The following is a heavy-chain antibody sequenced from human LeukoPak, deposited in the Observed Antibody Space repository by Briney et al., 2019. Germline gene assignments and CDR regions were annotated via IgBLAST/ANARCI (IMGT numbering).Heavy chain of an antibody. CDR2: IFYSGST. CDR3: AKSNGYGLVDI. CDR1: GGSFSGYY. J-gene: IGHJ3*02. V-gene: IGHV4-34*12. D-gene: IGHD3-10*01. Sequence: SETLSLTCAVYGGSFSGYYWSWIRQPPGKGLEWIGNIFYSGSTYYSPSVKSRVTISLDTSRNQFSLKLNSVTAADTAVYYCAKSNGYGLVDIWGQGTWSPSLQ.